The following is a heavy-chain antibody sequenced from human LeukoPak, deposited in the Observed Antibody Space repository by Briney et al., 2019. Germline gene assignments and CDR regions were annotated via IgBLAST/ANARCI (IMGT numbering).Heavy chain of an antibody. V-gene: IGHV1-2*02. J-gene: IGHJ6*03. CDR1: GYTFTGYY. CDR3: ARRTPYCSGGSCYSFYYMDV. CDR2: INPNSGGT. D-gene: IGHD2-15*01. Sequence: ASVKVSCKASGYTFTGYYMHWVRQAPGQGLEWMGWINPNSGGTNYAQKFQGRVTMTRDTSISTAYMELSRLRSDDTAVYYCARRTPYCSGGSCYSFYYMDVWGKGTTVTVSS.